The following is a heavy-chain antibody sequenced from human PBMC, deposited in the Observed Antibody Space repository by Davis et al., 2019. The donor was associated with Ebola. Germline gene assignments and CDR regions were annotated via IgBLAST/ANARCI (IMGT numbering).Heavy chain of an antibody. V-gene: IGHV3-21*01. D-gene: IGHD6-6*01. J-gene: IGHJ5*02. Sequence: GESLKISCAASGFTFSSYSMNWVRQAPGKGLEWVSSISSRNSYIHYADSVKGRFTISGDNAKNSLYLQMNSLRAEDTAVYYCARDGLVLWFDPWGQGTLVTVSS. CDR1: GFTFSSYS. CDR3: ARDGLVLWFDP. CDR2: ISSRNSYI.